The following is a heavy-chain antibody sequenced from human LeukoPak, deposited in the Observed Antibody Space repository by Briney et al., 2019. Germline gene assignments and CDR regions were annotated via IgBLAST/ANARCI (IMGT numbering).Heavy chain of an antibody. CDR1: GFIFSSYG. Sequence: GGSLRLSCAASGFIFSSYGMHWVRRAPGKGLEWVAVISYDGSNKYYADSVKGRFTISRDNSKNTLYLQMNSLRAEDTAVYYCAKELNDTPCFDYWGQGTLVTVSS. CDR3: AKELNDTPCFDY. J-gene: IGHJ4*02. CDR2: ISYDGSNK. V-gene: IGHV3-30*18.